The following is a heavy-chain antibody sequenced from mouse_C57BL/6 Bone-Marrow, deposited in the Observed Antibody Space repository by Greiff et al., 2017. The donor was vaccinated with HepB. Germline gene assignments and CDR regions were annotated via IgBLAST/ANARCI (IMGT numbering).Heavy chain of an antibody. CDR1: GFTFTDYY. CDR2: IRNKANGYTT. V-gene: IGHV7-3*01. CDR3: ASHDYYGSSYAWFAY. Sequence: DVLLVESGGGLVQPGGSLSLSCAASGFTFTDYYMSWVRQPPGQALEWLGFIRNKANGYTTEYSASVKGRFTISRDNSQSILYLQMNALRAEDSATYYCASHDYYGSSYAWFAYWGQGTLVTVSA. D-gene: IGHD1-1*01. J-gene: IGHJ3*01.